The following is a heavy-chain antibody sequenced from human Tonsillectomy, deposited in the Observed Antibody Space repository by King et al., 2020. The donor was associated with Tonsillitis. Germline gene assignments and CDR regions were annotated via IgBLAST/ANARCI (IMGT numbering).Heavy chain of an antibody. CDR3: ARDYWVPKTTTDDYYYMDV. D-gene: IGHD2-8*02. J-gene: IGHJ6*03. CDR1: GGSVSSYY. Sequence: QLQESGPGLVKPSETLSLTCTVSGGSVSSYYWSWIRQPPGKGLEWIGCIYYSGSTSYNPSLKSRVTISVDTSENQFSLQLSSVTAADSAVYYCARDYWVPKTTTDDYYYMDVWGRGTTVTVSS. V-gene: IGHV4-59*02. CDR2: IYYSGST.